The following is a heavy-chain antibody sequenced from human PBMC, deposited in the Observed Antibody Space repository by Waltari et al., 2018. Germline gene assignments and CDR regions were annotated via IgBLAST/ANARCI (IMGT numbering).Heavy chain of an antibody. CDR2: INHSGST. V-gene: IGHV4-34*01. CDR1: GGSFSGYY. D-gene: IGHD3-10*01. CDR3: ARDGYYYGSGKYYFDY. J-gene: IGHJ4*02. Sequence: QVQLQQWGAGLLKPSETLSLTCAVYGGSFSGYYWSWIRQPPGKGLEWIGEINHSGSTTHNASLKSRVTISVDTSKNQFSLKSSSETAADTAVYYCARDGYYYGSGKYYFDYWGQGTLVTVSS.